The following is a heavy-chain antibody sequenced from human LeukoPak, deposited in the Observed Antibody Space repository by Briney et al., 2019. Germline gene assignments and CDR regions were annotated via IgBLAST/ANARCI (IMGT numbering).Heavy chain of an antibody. CDR1: GGSFSGYY. CDR3: ARGVGPTTAQSTFDY. V-gene: IGHV4-34*01. D-gene: IGHD1-26*01. J-gene: IGHJ4*02. Sequence: SETLSLTCAVYGGSFSGYYWSWIRQPPGKGLEWIGEINHSGSTNYNPSLKSRVTISVDTSKNQLSLKLTSVTAADTAVYYCARGVGPTTAQSTFDYWGQGALVTVSS. CDR2: INHSGST.